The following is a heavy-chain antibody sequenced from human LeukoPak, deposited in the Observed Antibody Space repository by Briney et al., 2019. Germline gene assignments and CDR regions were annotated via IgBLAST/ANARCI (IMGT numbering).Heavy chain of an antibody. CDR2: ISSSSSYT. CDR3: AGVLGYCSGGSCYSAVDY. D-gene: IGHD2-15*01. CDR1: GFTFSDYY. Sequence: GGSLRLSCAASGFTFSDYYMSWIRQAPGKGLEWVSYISSSSSYTNYADSVKGRFTISRDNAKNSLYLQMNSLRAEDTAVYYCAGVLGYCSGGSCYSAVDYWGQGTLVTVSS. J-gene: IGHJ4*02. V-gene: IGHV3-11*05.